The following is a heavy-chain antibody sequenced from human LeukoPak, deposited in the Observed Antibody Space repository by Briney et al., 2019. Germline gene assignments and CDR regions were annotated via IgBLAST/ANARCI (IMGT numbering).Heavy chain of an antibody. Sequence: PGGSLRLSCAASGFTFSSYGMHWVRQAPGKGLEWVSYITTRSATYYTDSVKGRFTISRDNAKDSVYLQMNSLRADDTAVYYCARVRGAGLQYYYMDVWGKGTTVTVSS. CDR2: ITTRSAT. V-gene: IGHV3-48*01. J-gene: IGHJ6*03. D-gene: IGHD1-26*01. CDR3: ARVRGAGLQYYYMDV. CDR1: GFTFSSYG.